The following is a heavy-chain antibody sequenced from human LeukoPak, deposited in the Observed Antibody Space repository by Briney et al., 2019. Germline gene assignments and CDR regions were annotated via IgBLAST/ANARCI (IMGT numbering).Heavy chain of an antibody. CDR3: VRVQSGSYARYGMDV. CDR2: MNPNSGHT. D-gene: IGHD1-26*01. J-gene: IGHJ6*02. V-gene: IGHV1-8*01. CDR1: GYTLTHYD. Sequence: ASVKVSCKASGYTLTHYDINWVRQATGQGLEGMGWMNPNSGHTGYTQKFQGRVTMTRATSISTAYMELSSLRSEDTAVYYCVRVQSGSYARYGMDVWGQGTTVTVSS.